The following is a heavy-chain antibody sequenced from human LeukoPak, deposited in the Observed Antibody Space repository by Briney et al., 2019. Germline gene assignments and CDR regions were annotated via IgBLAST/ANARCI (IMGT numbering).Heavy chain of an antibody. CDR3: ARDLLDYGNYVGWFDS. CDR2: ISGSGVTM. V-gene: IGHV3-48*03. Sequence: GGSQRLSCAASGFTFSSYEMNWVRQAPGRGLEWVSYISGSGVTMYYADSVKGRFTISRDAAKNSLYLQMNSLRAEDTAVYYGARDLLDYGNYVGWFDSWGQGTLVTVSS. D-gene: IGHD4-11*01. CDR1: GFTFSSYE. J-gene: IGHJ5*01.